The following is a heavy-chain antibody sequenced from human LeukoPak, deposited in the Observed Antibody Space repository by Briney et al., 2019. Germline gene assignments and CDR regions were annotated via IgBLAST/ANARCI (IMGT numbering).Heavy chain of an antibody. D-gene: IGHD6-13*01. Sequence: GGSLTLYCAASGFTFRSHGMHWLRQAPGKGLAWVALISYDGSNKLYADSVKGRFTISRDNSKNTLYLQMDSLRTEDTAVYYCARDRSSSWSLDYWGQGTLVTVSS. CDR1: GFTFRSHG. CDR2: ISYDGSNK. J-gene: IGHJ4*02. CDR3: ARDRSSSWSLDY. V-gene: IGHV3-30*03.